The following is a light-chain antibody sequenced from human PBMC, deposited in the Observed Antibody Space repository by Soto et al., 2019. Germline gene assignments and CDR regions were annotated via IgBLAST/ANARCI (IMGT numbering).Light chain of an antibody. CDR1: STVDSIY. Sequence: ETVLTQSPGTLSLSPGERASLSCRASSTVDSIYLAWYQQKPGQAPRLLIYGATNRATGIPDRFSGSGSGTDFSLTISRLEPEDFAVYYCQQYVSSLTFCGGTKVEIK. V-gene: IGKV3-20*01. J-gene: IGKJ4*01. CDR3: QQYVSSLT. CDR2: GAT.